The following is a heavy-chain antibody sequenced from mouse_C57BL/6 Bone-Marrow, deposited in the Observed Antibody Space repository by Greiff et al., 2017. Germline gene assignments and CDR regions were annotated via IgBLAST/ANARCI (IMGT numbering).Heavy chain of an antibody. CDR2: ISSGSSTI. Sequence: EVQRVESGGGLVKPGGSLKLSCAASGFTFSDYGMHWVRQAPEKGLEWVAYISSGSSTIYYADTVKGRFTISRDNAKNTLFLQMTSLRSEDTAMYYCARKAYYSNHYFDYWGQGTTLTVSS. V-gene: IGHV5-17*01. CDR3: ARKAYYSNHYFDY. J-gene: IGHJ2*01. CDR1: GFTFSDYG. D-gene: IGHD2-5*01.